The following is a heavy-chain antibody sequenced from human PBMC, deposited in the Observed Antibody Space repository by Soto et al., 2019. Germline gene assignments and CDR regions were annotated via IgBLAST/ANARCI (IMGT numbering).Heavy chain of an antibody. D-gene: IGHD3-10*01. CDR3: ARRSGSGNYYNVHDY. CDR2: IYYSGST. CDR1: GGSISSYY. V-gene: IGHV4-59*08. J-gene: IGHJ4*02. Sequence: LSLTCTVSGGSISSYYWCWIRQPPGKGLEWIGYIYYSGSTNYNPSLKSRVTISVDTSKNQFSLKLTSVTAADTAVYYCARRSGSGNYYNVHDYWGQGTLVTVSS.